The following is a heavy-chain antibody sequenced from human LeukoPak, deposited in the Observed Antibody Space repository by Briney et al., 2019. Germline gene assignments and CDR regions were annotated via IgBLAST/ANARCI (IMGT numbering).Heavy chain of an antibody. CDR3: ARDYGSGIDC. V-gene: IGHV3-33*08. CDR2: IWYDGSNK. Sequence: PGGSLRLSCAASGFTFSNSYMTGVRHAPGKGRGWVALIWYDGSNKYYADSVKGRFTISRDNSKNTPYLQMNSLRAADTALYYCARDYGSGIDCWGQGTLVTSSS. D-gene: IGHD3-10*01. CDR1: GFTFSNSY. J-gene: IGHJ4*02.